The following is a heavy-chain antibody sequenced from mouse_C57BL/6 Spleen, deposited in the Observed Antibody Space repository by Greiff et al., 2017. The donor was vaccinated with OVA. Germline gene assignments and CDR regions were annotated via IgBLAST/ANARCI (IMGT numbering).Heavy chain of an antibody. J-gene: IGHJ3*01. V-gene: IGHV1-42*01. CDR1: GYSFTGYY. CDR2: INPSTGGT. D-gene: IGHD2-3*01. CDR3: ALYDGYWGFAY. Sequence: EVKVVESGPELVKPGASVKISCKASGYSFTGYYMNWVKQSPEKSLEWIGEINPSTGGTTYNQKFKAKATLTVDKSSSTAYMQLKSLTSEDSAVYYCALYDGYWGFAYWGQGTLVTVSA.